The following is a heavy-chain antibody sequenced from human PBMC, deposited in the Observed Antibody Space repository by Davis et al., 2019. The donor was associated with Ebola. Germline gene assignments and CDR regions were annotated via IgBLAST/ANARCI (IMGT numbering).Heavy chain of an antibody. Sequence: SETLSLTCAVYGGSFSDYYWNWIRQPPGKGLEWIGEINHSGSTNYNPSLKSRVTISVDTSKNQFSLKLSSVTAADTAVYYCARGGGNSAYYWGQGTLVTVSS. V-gene: IGHV4-34*01. J-gene: IGHJ4*02. CDR3: ARGGGNSAYY. CDR2: INHSGST. CDR1: GGSFSDYY. D-gene: IGHD4-23*01.